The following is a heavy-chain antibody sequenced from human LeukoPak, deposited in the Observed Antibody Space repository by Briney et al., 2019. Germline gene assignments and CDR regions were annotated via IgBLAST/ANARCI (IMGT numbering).Heavy chain of an antibody. Sequence: GASVKVSCKASGYTFTSYYIHWVRQAPGQGLEWMGLINPSGGSTNYAQKSQGRVTMTRDTSTSTVYMELSSLRSEDTAVYYCARGPRITMVRGGQWYYYMDVWGKGTTVTISS. J-gene: IGHJ6*03. CDR3: ARGPRITMVRGGQWYYYMDV. D-gene: IGHD3-10*01. V-gene: IGHV1-46*01. CDR2: INPSGGST. CDR1: GYTFTSYY.